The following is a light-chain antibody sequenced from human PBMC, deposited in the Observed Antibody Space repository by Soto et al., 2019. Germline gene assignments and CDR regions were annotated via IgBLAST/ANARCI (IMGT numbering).Light chain of an antibody. Sequence: EIVRTHSPSTLSVSPGERVSLSCRASQSGSSNLAWYQQKPGQPPRLLIYGASSMATGIKARFSGSGSGPDITHAVSSLQSEDCALYYCHQYNSCPRTFGQGTKVEIK. CDR1: QSGSSN. V-gene: IGKV3-15*01. J-gene: IGKJ1*01. CDR2: GAS. CDR3: HQYNSCPRT.